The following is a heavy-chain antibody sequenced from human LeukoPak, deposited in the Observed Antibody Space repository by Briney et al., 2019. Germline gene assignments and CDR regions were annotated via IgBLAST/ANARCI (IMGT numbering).Heavy chain of an antibody. Sequence: SQTLSLTCTVSGYSLSSGFFCDWIRQSPGKGLEWIGSFSHRGGSYHNPSLKSRVTISVDTSKNQFSLKLLSVTAADTAVYYCARAQDFSDSSGPNYLDFWGQGILVTVSS. CDR1: GYSLSSGFF. CDR2: FSHRGGS. CDR3: ARAQDFSDSSGPNYLDF. V-gene: IGHV4-38-2*02. D-gene: IGHD3-22*01. J-gene: IGHJ4*02.